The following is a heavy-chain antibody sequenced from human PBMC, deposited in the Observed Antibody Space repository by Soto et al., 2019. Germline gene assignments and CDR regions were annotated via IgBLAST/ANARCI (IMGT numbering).Heavy chain of an antibody. CDR1: GYTFTSYA. D-gene: IGHD6-13*01. Sequence: QVQLVQSGAEDEKPGASVKVSCKASGYTFTSYAMDWVRQAPGQRLEWMGWINAGNGNTKYSQKFQGRVTITRDTSASTAYMELSSLRSEDTAVYYCARAPGGPGIAEYWGQGTLVTVSS. J-gene: IGHJ4*02. CDR2: INAGNGNT. CDR3: ARAPGGPGIAEY. V-gene: IGHV1-3*05.